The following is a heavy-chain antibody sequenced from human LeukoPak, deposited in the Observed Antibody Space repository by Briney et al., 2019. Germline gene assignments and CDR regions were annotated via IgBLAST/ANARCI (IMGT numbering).Heavy chain of an antibody. CDR1: GYTFSSYG. V-gene: IGHV1-18*01. CDR3: ARAGITTQIDY. CDR2: ISTYNGNR. Sequence: ASVKVSCKTSGYTFSSYGISWLRQAPGQGLEWMGWISTYNGNRNYAQKLQGRVTMTTDTSTSTGYMELRSLRSDDTAVYYCARAGITTQIDYWGQGTLVTVSS. J-gene: IGHJ4*02. D-gene: IGHD6-19*01.